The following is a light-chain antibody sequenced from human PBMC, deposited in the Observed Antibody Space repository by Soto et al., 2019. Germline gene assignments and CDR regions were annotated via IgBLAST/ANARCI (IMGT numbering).Light chain of an antibody. CDR2: AAA. Sequence: AIRMTQSPSSFSASTGARVTITCRASQGISSYLAWYQQKPGKAPKLLIYAAATLQRGAPARFSARGSGTDFTLTISRLQSEDFATYYCQQYLSYPYTFGQGTKLEI. J-gene: IGKJ2*01. CDR3: QQYLSYPYT. CDR1: QGISSY. V-gene: IGKV1-8*01.